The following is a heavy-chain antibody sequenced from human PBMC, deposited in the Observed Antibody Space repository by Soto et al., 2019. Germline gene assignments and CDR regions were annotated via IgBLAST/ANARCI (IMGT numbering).Heavy chain of an antibody. CDR3: ARAKSLLWFGELFDYYHYVMDV. J-gene: IGHJ6*02. Sequence: GGSLRLSCAASGFTFSSYSMNWVRQAPGKGLEWVSSISSSSSYIYYADSVKGRFTISRDNAKNSLYLQMNSLRAEDTAVYYCARAKSLLWFGELFDYYHYVMDVWGQGTTVTVSS. CDR1: GFTFSSYS. V-gene: IGHV3-21*01. D-gene: IGHD3-10*01. CDR2: ISSSSSYI.